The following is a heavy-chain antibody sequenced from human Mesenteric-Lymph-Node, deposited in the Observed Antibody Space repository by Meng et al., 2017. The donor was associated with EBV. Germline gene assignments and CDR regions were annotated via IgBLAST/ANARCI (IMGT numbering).Heavy chain of an antibody. D-gene: IGHD6-13*01. J-gene: IGHJ4*02. Sequence: QVQLVQSGAEVKKPGASAKVSCKASGYTFTSYAMHWVRQAPGQRLEWMGWINAGNGNTKYSQKFQGRVTITRDTSASTAYMELSSLRSEDTAVYYCARDFSIAAAGLDYWGQGTLVTVSS. CDR1: GYTFTSYA. CDR3: ARDFSIAAAGLDY. CDR2: INAGNGNT. V-gene: IGHV1-3*01.